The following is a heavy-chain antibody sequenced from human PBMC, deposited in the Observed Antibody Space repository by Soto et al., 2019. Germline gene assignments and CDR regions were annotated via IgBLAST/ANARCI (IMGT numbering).Heavy chain of an antibody. CDR1: GFTFSTYT. J-gene: IGHJ4*02. Sequence: GGSLRLSCAASGFTFSTYTMNWVRQAPGKGLEWVAGIFPGGSTYYANSVKGRFTISRDHSQSSVFLQMSSLRDEDTAVYYCANDRQPDGIWNFDRWGQGTLVTVSS. V-gene: IGHV3-23*03. CDR3: ANDRQPDGIWNFDR. D-gene: IGHD3-3*01. CDR2: IFPGGST.